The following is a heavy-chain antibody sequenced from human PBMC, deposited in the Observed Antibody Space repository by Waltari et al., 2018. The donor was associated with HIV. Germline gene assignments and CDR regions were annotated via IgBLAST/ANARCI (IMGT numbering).Heavy chain of an antibody. Sequence: QVQLVESGGGVVQPGRSLRLSCAASGFTFSSYGMHWVRQAPGKGLEWVAVIWDDGSNKYYADSVKGRFTISRDNSKNTLYLQMNSLRAEDTAVYYCARDPVGSWYPDYWGQGTLVTVSS. J-gene: IGHJ4*02. D-gene: IGHD6-13*01. V-gene: IGHV3-33*01. CDR1: GFTFSSYG. CDR3: ARDPVGSWYPDY. CDR2: IWDDGSNK.